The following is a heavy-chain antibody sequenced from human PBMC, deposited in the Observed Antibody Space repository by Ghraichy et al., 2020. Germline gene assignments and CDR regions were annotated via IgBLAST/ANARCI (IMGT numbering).Heavy chain of an antibody. CDR2: ISSSSSTI. CDR3: ARVGGWEYYDSSGYGMGYYGMDV. Sequence: GGSLRLSCAASGFTFSSYSMNWVRQAPGKGLEWVSYISSSSSTIYYADSVKGRFTISRDNAKNSLYLQMNSLRDEDTAVYYCARVGGWEYYDSSGYGMGYYGMDVWGQGTTVTVSS. V-gene: IGHV3-48*02. J-gene: IGHJ6*02. D-gene: IGHD3-22*01. CDR1: GFTFSSYS.